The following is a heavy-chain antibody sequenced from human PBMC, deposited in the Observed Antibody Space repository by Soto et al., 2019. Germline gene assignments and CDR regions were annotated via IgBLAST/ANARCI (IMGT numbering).Heavy chain of an antibody. Sequence: QVQLVQSGAEVKRPGASVKVSCKASGYMFRSYGISWVRRAPGQGLKWMGWISAFNGNTNYPQNLQGRVTMTTDTSTSTAYMELRTLRSDDSAMYYCARDGGYGAGSYFDYWGQGTLVTVSS. V-gene: IGHV1-18*01. CDR3: ARDGGYGAGSYFDY. D-gene: IGHD3-10*01. CDR2: ISAFNGNT. CDR1: GYMFRSYG. J-gene: IGHJ4*02.